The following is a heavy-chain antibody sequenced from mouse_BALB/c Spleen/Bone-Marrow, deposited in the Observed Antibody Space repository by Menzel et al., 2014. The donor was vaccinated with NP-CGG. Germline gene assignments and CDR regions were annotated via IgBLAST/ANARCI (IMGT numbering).Heavy chain of an antibody. V-gene: IGHV1S135*01. Sequence: EVQLQESGPELVKPGASVKVSCKASGYVFTSYNMFWVKQSHGKSLEWIGYIDPYSGGTNYNQKFKGKATSTVDKSSNTAYMHLNSLTSEDSAVYYCARELSRAMDYWGQGTSVTVSS. J-gene: IGHJ4*01. CDR3: ARELSRAMDY. CDR2: IDPYSGGT. D-gene: IGHD1-1*01. CDR1: GYVFTSYN.